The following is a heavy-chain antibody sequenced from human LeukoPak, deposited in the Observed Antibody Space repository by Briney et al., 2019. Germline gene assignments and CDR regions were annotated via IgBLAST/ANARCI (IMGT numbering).Heavy chain of an antibody. CDR2: IRYDGSNK. Sequence: GGSLRLSCAASGFTFSSYGMHWVRQAPGKGLEWVAFIRYDGSNKYYTDSVKGRFTISRDNSKNTLYLQMNSLRAEDTAVYYCAKDGGYSYGFRLWGQGTLVTVSS. J-gene: IGHJ4*02. V-gene: IGHV3-30*02. CDR1: GFTFSSYG. D-gene: IGHD5-18*01. CDR3: AKDGGYSYGFRL.